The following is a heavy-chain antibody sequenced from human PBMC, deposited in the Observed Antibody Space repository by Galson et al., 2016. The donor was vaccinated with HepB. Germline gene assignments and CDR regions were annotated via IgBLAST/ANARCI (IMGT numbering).Heavy chain of an antibody. J-gene: IGHJ4*01. V-gene: IGHV2-5*01. CDR2: IYGNDDR. CDR3: AHVDGSFDY. D-gene: IGHD1-14*01. Sequence: PALVKPTQTLTLTCTFSGFSLTNTAVGVTWIRQSPGKALEWLAAIYGNDDRRYSPSLESRLTITKETSKNQVALTMTNMDPVDTATYFCAHVDGSFDY. CDR1: GFSLTNTAVG.